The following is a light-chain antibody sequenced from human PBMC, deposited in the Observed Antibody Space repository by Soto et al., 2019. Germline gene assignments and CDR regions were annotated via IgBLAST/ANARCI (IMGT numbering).Light chain of an antibody. CDR1: PGINTY. J-gene: IGKJ3*01. CDR2: EAS. CDR3: HSYNSFPFT. Sequence: DLQMTQSPSSLSASVEDRVTLTCRAIPGINTYLAGYQHRPGHAPKLLVYEASSLQPGVPPRFSGTGSRTHFTLTILSLRPEDVGTYFCHSYNSFPFTFGPGTRVDLK. V-gene: IGKV1-27*01.